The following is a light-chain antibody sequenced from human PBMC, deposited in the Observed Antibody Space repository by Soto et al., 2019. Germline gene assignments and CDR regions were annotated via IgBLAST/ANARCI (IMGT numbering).Light chain of an antibody. Sequence: DIQMTQSPSSLSVSVGDRVTINCRASQGIANYLAWYQQKPGKVPSLLIYGASTLQSGVPSRFSGRGSGTDFTLAINSLQPEDVATYYCQQYFSAPRTFGPGTKVEIK. CDR1: QGIANY. V-gene: IGKV1-27*01. CDR3: QQYFSAPRT. CDR2: GAS. J-gene: IGKJ1*01.